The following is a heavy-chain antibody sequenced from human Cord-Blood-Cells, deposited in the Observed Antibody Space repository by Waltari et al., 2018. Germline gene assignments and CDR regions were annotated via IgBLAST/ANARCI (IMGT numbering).Heavy chain of an antibody. D-gene: IGHD6-13*01. CDR2: IYYSGST. CDR3: AGSIAAASYYFDY. V-gene: IGHV4-39*07. J-gene: IGHJ4*02. Sequence: QLQLQESGPGLVKPSETLSLTCTVSGGSISSSSYYWGWIRQPPGKGLEWIGSIYYSGSTYSNPSLKRRVTISVDTSKNQFSLKLSSVTAADTAVYYCAGSIAAASYYFDYWGQGTLVTVSS. CDR1: GGSISSSSYY.